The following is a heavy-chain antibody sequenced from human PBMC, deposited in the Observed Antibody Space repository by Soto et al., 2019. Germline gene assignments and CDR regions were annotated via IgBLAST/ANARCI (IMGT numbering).Heavy chain of an antibody. J-gene: IGHJ4*02. CDR2: ISAYNGNT. D-gene: IGHD6-6*01. CDR1: GYTFTSFG. CDR3: ARDLAGESSSFVSIPLFDY. Sequence: QVQLVQSGAEVKKPGASMKVSCKAFGYTFTSFGISWVRQAPGQGLEWMGWISAYNGNTNYAQKLQGRVTMTTDTSTRTAYMELRSLRSDDTAVYYCARDLAGESSSFVSIPLFDYWGQGTLVTVSS. V-gene: IGHV1-18*01.